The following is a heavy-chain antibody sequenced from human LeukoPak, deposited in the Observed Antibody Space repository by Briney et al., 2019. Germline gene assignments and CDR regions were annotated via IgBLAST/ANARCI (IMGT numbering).Heavy chain of an antibody. D-gene: IGHD2-15*01. V-gene: IGHV3-30*02. J-gene: IGHJ4*02. CDR2: IRYDGSNK. CDR3: ARVFIHCSGGSCYSD. Sequence: PGGSLRLSCAASGFTFSSYGMHWVRQAPGKGLEWVAFIRYDGSNKYYADSVKGRFTISRDNSKNTLYLQMNSLRAEDTAVYYCARVFIHCSGGSCYSDWGQGTLVTVSS. CDR1: GFTFSSYG.